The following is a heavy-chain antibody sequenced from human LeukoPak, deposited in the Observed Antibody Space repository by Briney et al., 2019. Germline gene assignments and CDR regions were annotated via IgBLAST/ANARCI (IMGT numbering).Heavy chain of an antibody. D-gene: IGHD2-2*01. CDR3: ATELRVPAWGAFDI. V-gene: IGHV1-24*01. Sequence: ASVKVSCKVTGYTLTELSMHWVRQAPGKGLEGMGGFDPGDGETIYAQKLQSRVTMTEDTSTDTAYMELSSLRSEDTAVYYCATELRVPAWGAFDIWGQGTMVTVSS. CDR1: GYTLTELS. CDR2: FDPGDGET. J-gene: IGHJ3*02.